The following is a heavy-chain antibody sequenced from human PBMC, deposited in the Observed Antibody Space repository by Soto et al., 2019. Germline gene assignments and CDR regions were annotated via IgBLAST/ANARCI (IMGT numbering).Heavy chain of an antibody. V-gene: IGHV3-72*01. CDR2: TRNKANSYTT. Sequence: EVQLVESGGGLVQPGGSLRLSCVVSGFTSSDNYMDWVRQAPGKGLEWVGRTRNKANSYTTEYAASVKGRFTISRDDSKNSLYLQMNSLETEDTAVYYCARVSRYCYDYWGQGTLVTVSS. CDR3: ARVSRYCYDY. CDR1: GFTSSDNY. J-gene: IGHJ4*02.